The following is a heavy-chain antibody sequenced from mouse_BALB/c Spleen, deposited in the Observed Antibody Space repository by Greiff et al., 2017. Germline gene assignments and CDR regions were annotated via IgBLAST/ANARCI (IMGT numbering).Heavy chain of an antibody. V-gene: IGHV3-2*02. CDR3: ASLLFYAMDY. CDR2: ISYSGST. Sequence: VQLKESGPGLVKPSQSLSLTCTVTGYSITSDYAWNWIRQFPGNKLEWMGYISYSGSTSYNPSLKSRISITRDTSKNQFFLQLNSVTTEDTATYYCASLLFYAMDYWGQGTSVTVSS. CDR1: GYSITSDYA. J-gene: IGHJ4*01. D-gene: IGHD2-1*01.